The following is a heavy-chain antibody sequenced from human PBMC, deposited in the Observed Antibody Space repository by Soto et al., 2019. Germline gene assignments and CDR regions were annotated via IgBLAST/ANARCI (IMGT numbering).Heavy chain of an antibody. D-gene: IGHD5-12*01. J-gene: IGHJ6*03. CDR1: GDSFNDYY. CDR2: INPNGGGT. V-gene: IGHV1-2*02. CDR3: ARESGGATATLDYYYFYMDV. Sequence: ASVKVSCKTSGDSFNDYYIHWVRQAPGQGLEWMGWINPNGGGTKYVQKFQGRVTVTRDTSIRTVYMELSSLRSGDTAVYYCARESGGATATLDYYYFYMDVWGKGTTVTVSS.